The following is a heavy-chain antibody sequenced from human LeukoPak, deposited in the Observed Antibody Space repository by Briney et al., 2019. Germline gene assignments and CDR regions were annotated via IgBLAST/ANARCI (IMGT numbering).Heavy chain of an antibody. CDR1: GLNFRKSL. CDR2: IKDDGSEK. Sequence: GGSLRVSCAASGLNFRKSLMTWVRQAPGRGLEWVANIKDDGSEKYYVDSVKGRFTISRDNAKNSLYLQMNSLSAEDTAVYFCTNWGDTWGLDFWGQGILVSVSS. D-gene: IGHD7-27*01. J-gene: IGHJ4*02. V-gene: IGHV3-7*01. CDR3: TNWGDTWGLDF.